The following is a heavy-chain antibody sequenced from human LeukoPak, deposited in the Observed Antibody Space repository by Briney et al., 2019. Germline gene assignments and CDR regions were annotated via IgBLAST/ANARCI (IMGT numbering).Heavy chain of an antibody. CDR3: ARRTNYYGSGSFNWFDP. J-gene: IGHJ5*02. Sequence: GSLRLSCAASGFTFSSYAMSWVRQAPGKGLEWIGEINHSGSTNYNPSLKSRVTISVDTSKNQFSLKLSSVTAADTAVYYCARRTNYYGSGSFNWFDPWGQGTLVTVSS. V-gene: IGHV4-34*01. CDR1: GFTFSSYA. CDR2: INHSGST. D-gene: IGHD3-10*01.